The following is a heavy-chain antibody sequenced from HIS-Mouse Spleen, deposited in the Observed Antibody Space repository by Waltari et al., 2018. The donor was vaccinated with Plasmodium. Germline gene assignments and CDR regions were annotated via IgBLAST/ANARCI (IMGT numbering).Heavy chain of an antibody. V-gene: IGHV1-2*02. CDR2: INPNSGGT. CDR1: GYTFTGYY. D-gene: IGHD6-13*01. J-gene: IGHJ1*01. CDR3: ARVLGYKAAAGTFVEYFQH. Sequence: QVQLVQSGAEVKKPGASVKVSCKASGYTFTGYYMHWVRRAPGQGLAWMGWINPNSGGTNDAQKFQGRVTMTRDTSISTAYMELSRLRSDDTAVYYCARVLGYKAAAGTFVEYFQHWGQGTLVTVSS.